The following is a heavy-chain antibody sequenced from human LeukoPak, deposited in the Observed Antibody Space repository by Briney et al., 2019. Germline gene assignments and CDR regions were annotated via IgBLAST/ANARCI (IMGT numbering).Heavy chain of an antibody. CDR2: INWNGGST. CDR3: ARVGVVAASYYYYYMDV. D-gene: IGHD2-15*01. J-gene: IGHJ6*03. Sequence: PGGSLRLSCAASGFTSDDYGMSRVRQAPGKGLEWVSGINWNGGSTGYADSVKGRFTISRDNAKNSLYLQMNSLRAEDAALYYCARVGVVAASYYYYYMDVWGKGTTVTVSS. CDR1: GFTSDDYG. V-gene: IGHV3-20*04.